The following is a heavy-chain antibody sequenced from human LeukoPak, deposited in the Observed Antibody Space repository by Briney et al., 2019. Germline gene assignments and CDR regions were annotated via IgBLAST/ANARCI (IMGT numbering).Heavy chain of an antibody. CDR1: GFTFSSYA. V-gene: IGHV3-23*01. Sequence: GGSLRLSCAASGFTFSSYAMSWVSQAPGKGLEWVSAISGSGGGTYYADSVKGRFTISRDNSKNTLYLQMNSLRAEDTAVYYCAKGSIAAAGICVYWGQGTLVTVSS. J-gene: IGHJ4*02. D-gene: IGHD6-13*01. CDR2: ISGSGGGT. CDR3: AKGSIAAAGICVY.